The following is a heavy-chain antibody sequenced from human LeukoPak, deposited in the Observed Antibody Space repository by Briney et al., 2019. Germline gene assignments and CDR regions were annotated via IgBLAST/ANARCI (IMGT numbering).Heavy chain of an antibody. D-gene: IGHD2-15*01. Sequence: PSETLSLTCTVSGGSVSSGSCYWSWIRQPPGKGLEWIGYIYYSGSTNYNPSLKSRVTISVDTSKNQFSLKLSSVTAADTAVYYCAREPTRYCSGGSCYDWFDPWGQGTLVTVSS. V-gene: IGHV4-61*01. CDR1: GGSVSSGSCY. CDR3: AREPTRYCSGGSCYDWFDP. CDR2: IYYSGST. J-gene: IGHJ5*02.